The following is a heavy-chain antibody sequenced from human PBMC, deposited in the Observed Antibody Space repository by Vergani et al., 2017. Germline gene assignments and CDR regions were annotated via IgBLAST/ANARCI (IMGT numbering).Heavy chain of an antibody. CDR1: GVTFRSYS. Sequence: EVQLVESGGGLVKPGGSLRLSCAASGVTFRSYSMNGGRQAPGQGLEWVSSIRRSSSYIYYADSVKGPFTISRDNAKNSLYLQTNSLRAEDTAVYYCARVRGYRTSDAFDIWGQGTMVTVSS. V-gene: IGHV3-21*01. CDR3: ARVRGYRTSDAFDI. J-gene: IGHJ3*02. CDR2: IRRSSSYI. D-gene: IGHD5-18*01.